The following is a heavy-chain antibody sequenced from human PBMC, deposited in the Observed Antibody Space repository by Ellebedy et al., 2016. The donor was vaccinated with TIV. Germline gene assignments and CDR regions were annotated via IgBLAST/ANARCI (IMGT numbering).Heavy chain of an antibody. D-gene: IGHD6-13*01. J-gene: IGHJ4*02. CDR3: ARDADSNSWYMDY. V-gene: IGHV4-4*07. CDR2: IYTSGST. CDR1: GGSISSYI. Sequence: SETLSLXXTVSGGSISSYIWSWIRQSAGKRLEWIGRIYTSGSTDYSPSLKSRVTMSLDTSKNQFSLKLTYVTAADTAVYYCARDADSNSWYMDYWGQGTLVTVSS.